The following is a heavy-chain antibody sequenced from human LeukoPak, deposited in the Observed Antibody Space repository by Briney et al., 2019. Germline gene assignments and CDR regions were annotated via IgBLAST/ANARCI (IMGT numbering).Heavy chain of an antibody. J-gene: IGHJ4*02. Sequence: KPSETLSLTCAVYGGPFSGYYWSWIRQPPGKGLEWIGEINHSGSTNYNPSLKSRVTISVDTSKNQFSLKLSSVTAADTAVYYCARRFLEGTAYDDYWGQGTLVTVSS. CDR3: ARRFLEGTAYDDY. V-gene: IGHV4-34*01. CDR2: INHSGST. CDR1: GGPFSGYY. D-gene: IGHD3-3*01.